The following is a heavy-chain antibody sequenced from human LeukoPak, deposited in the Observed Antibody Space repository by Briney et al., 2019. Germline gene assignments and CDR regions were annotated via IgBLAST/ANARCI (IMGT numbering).Heavy chain of an antibody. CDR3: ARGAVAGGYNWFDP. V-gene: IGHV1-69*13. J-gene: IGHJ5*02. Sequence: SVKVSCKASGGTLSSYAISWVRQAPGQGLEWMGGIIPIFGTANYAQKFQGRVTITADESTSTAYMELSSLRSEDTAVYYCARGAVAGGYNWFDPWGQGTLVTVSS. CDR1: GGTLSSYA. D-gene: IGHD6-19*01. CDR2: IIPIFGTA.